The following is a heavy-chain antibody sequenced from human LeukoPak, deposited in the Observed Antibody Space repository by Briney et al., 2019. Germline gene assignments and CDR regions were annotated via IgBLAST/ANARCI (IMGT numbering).Heavy chain of an antibody. J-gene: IGHJ4*02. CDR1: GFTVSSNY. CDR3: AKWDTYYDSSGYYFY. V-gene: IGHV3-53*01. Sequence: GGSLRLSCAASGFTVSSNYMGWVRQAPGKGLEWVSVIYSGGSTYYADSVKGRFTISRDNSKNTLYLQMNSLRAEDTAVYYCAKWDTYYDSSGYYFYWGQGTLVTVSS. D-gene: IGHD3-22*01. CDR2: IYSGGST.